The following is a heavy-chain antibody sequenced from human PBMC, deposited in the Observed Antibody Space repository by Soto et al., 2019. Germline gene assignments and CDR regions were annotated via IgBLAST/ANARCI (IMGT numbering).Heavy chain of an antibody. Sequence: QVQLVQSGAEVKKPGASVKVSCKASGYTFTSYYMHWVRQAPGQGLEWMGIINPSGGSTSYAQKFQGSVTMTRDTSTSTVYMELSSLRSEDTAVYYCARDDSSGYYSRWFDPWGQGTLVTVSS. CDR3: ARDDSSGYYSRWFDP. J-gene: IGHJ5*02. CDR1: GYTFTSYY. CDR2: INPSGGST. D-gene: IGHD3-22*01. V-gene: IGHV1-46*01.